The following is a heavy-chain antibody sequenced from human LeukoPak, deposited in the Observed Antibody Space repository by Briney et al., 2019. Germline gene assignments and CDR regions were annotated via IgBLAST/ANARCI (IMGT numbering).Heavy chain of an antibody. V-gene: IGHV1-69*13. J-gene: IGHJ4*02. CDR2: IIPIFGTA. CDR3: ATGGSGSYYVPPSFDY. CDR1: GGTFSSYA. D-gene: IGHD1-26*01. Sequence: GASVKVSCKASGGTFSSYAISWVRQAPGQGLEWMGGIIPIFGTANYAQKFQGRVTITADESTSTAYMELSSLRSEDTAVYYCATGGSGSYYVPPSFDYWGQGTLVTVSS.